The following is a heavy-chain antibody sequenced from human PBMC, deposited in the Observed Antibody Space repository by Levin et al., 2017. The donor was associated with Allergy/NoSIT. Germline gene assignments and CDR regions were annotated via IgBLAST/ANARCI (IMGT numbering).Heavy chain of an antibody. D-gene: IGHD3-16*01. CDR3: ARGRLYVQDAFAF. Sequence: GGPLRLSCAASGFTFSSYWMYWVRQAPGKGPVCVSHMDSDGSYTIYADSVRGRFTISRDNAKTTLYLQMNSLRPVDTAVYHCARGRLYVQDAFAFWGLGTMVTVSS. V-gene: IGHV3-74*01. J-gene: IGHJ3*01. CDR1: GFTFSSYW. CDR2: MDSDGSYT.